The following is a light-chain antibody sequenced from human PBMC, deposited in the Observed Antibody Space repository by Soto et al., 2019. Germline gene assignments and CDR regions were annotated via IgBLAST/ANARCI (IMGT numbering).Light chain of an antibody. CDR2: DVT. CDR3: CSYAGSYTYV. CDR1: SSDVGGYNY. V-gene: IGLV2-11*01. J-gene: IGLJ1*01. Sequence: QSARTQPRSVSGSPGQSVTSSCTGTSSDVGGYNYVSWYQHHPGKAPKLMIYDVTKRPSGVRDRFSASKSGNTASLAISGLQAEDEADYYCCSYAGSYTYVFGTGTKVTV.